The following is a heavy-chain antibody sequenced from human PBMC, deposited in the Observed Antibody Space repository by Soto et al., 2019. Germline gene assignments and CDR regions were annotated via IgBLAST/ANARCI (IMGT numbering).Heavy chain of an antibody. CDR2: INAGNGNT. J-gene: IGHJ4*02. V-gene: IGHV1-3*01. D-gene: IGHD3-22*01. Sequence: ASVKVSSKASGYILNSYAIHWVRQAPGQRLEWMGWINAGNGNTKYSQKFQDRVTITRDTSASTAYMELSSLRSEDTAVYYCARLDRPFDYWGPGTLVTVSA. CDR1: GYILNSYA. CDR3: ARLDRPFDY.